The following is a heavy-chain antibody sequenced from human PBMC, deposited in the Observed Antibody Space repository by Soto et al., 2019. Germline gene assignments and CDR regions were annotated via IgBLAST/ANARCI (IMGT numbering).Heavy chain of an antibody. V-gene: IGHV1-2*02. D-gene: IGHD2-15*01. CDR1: GYTFTGYY. Sequence: ASVKVSCKASGYTFTGYYMHWVRQAPGQGLEWMGWVNPNLGGTKYAQKFQGRVTMTRDTSISTAYMELSSLTSDDTAVYYCAKFVDYYYDHGMDVWGQGTKVTVSS. CDR3: AKFVDYYYDHGMDV. CDR2: VNPNLGGT. J-gene: IGHJ6*02.